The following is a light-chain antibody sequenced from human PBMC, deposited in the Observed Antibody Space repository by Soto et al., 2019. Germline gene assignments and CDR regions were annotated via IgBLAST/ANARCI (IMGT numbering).Light chain of an antibody. CDR3: QLYKNVILT. CDR2: DAS. V-gene: IGKV1-33*01. Sequence: DIKMTQSPSSLSASVGDRVTLTCQASEDVSDYVNWYQQKPGRAPKLLIYDASKLETGVPSRFSGSGSGTDFTFTINARQSEDFVTYYCQLYKNVILTFGGGTRVDI. CDR1: EDVSDY. J-gene: IGKJ4*01.